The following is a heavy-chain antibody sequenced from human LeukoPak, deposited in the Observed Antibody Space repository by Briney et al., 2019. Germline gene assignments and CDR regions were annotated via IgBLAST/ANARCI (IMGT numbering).Heavy chain of an antibody. J-gene: IGHJ4*02. V-gene: IGHV3-7*05. CDR1: GFTFSSYS. CDR2: IKQDGSDK. D-gene: IGHD2-15*01. CDR3: ARDGWSVDY. Sequence: GGSLRLSCAASGFTFSSYSMNWVRQAPGKGLEWVANIKQDGSDKNYVDSVKGRFIISRDNAKNSLFLQMNSLRAEDTAVYYCARDGWSVDYWGQGTLVTVSS.